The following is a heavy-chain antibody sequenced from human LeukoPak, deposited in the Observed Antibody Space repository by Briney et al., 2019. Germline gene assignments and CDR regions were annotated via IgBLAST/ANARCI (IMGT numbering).Heavy chain of an antibody. CDR3: ARDGRGSAFDI. Sequence: GGSLRLSCAASGFTFSGYWMHWVRQTPGKGLVWVSRINPDGSSTSYVDSVKGRFTVSRDNAKNTLYLQMNSLRAEDTAVYYCARDGRGSAFDIWGQGTVVTVSS. CDR2: INPDGSST. CDR1: GFTFSGYW. V-gene: IGHV3-74*01. J-gene: IGHJ3*02. D-gene: IGHD5-12*01.